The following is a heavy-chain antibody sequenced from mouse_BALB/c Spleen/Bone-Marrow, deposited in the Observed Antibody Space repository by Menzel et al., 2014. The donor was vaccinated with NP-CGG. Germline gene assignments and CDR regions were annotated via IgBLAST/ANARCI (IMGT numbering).Heavy chain of an antibody. V-gene: IGHV14-1*02. CDR1: GFNIKDYY. J-gene: IGHJ4*01. CDR3: ARGREAMDY. CDR2: IDPENGNT. Sequence: EVKLQESGAELARPGALVKLSCKASGFNIKDYYMHWVKPRPEQGLEWIGWIDPENGNTIYDPKFQGKASITADTSSNTAYLQLSSLTSEDTAVYYCARGREAMDYWGQGTSVTVSS.